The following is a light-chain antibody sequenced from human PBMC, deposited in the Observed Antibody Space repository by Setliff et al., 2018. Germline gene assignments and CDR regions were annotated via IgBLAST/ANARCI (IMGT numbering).Light chain of an antibody. V-gene: IGLV2-14*01. J-gene: IGLJ1*01. CDR2: DVT. CDR1: SSDVGGYDY. Sequence: QSVLTQPAAVSRSPGQSITISCTGTSSDVGGYDYVSWYQQHPGKAPKLIIYDVTNRPSGVSNRFSGSKAGNTASLTISGLQAEDEAEYYCVAYTSSSTYVFGSGTKVTVL. CDR3: VAYTSSSTYV.